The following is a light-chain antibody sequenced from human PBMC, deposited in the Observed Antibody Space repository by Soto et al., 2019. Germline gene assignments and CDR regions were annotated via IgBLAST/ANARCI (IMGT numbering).Light chain of an antibody. CDR2: KAS. CDR1: QSISSW. Sequence: DIQMTQSPSTLSASVGDRVTITCRASQSISSWLAWYQQKPGKAPKLLIYKASTLQSGVPSRFSGSGSGTEFTLAISSLQPDYAANYYCQQYNDNWTFGQGTKVEIK. J-gene: IGKJ1*01. V-gene: IGKV1-5*03. CDR3: QQYNDNWT.